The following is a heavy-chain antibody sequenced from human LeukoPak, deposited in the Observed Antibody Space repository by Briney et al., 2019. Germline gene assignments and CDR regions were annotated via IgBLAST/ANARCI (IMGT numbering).Heavy chain of an antibody. D-gene: IGHD6-13*01. CDR3: ARETMEAAGTSYYYYYGMDV. J-gene: IGHJ6*02. CDR2: ISAYNGNT. V-gene: IGHV1-18*01. Sequence: GASVKVSCKASGYTFTSYGISWVRQAPGQGLEGMGWISAYNGNTNYAQKLQGRVTMTTDTSTSTAYMELSSLRSEDTAVYYCARETMEAAGTSYYYYYGMDVWGQGTTVTVSS. CDR1: GYTFTSYG.